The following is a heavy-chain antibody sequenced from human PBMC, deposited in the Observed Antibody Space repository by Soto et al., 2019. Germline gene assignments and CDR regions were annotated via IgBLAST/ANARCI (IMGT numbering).Heavy chain of an antibody. V-gene: IGHV3-21*01. Sequence: GGSTRLSCAASGLTFSSYTMGGVRQAPGKGLEWVSSISSSSSYIYYADSVKGRFTISRDNSKNTLYLQMNSLRAEDTAVYYCAKDRYSSGPVEWGQGTLVTVSS. CDR2: ISSSSSYI. CDR1: GLTFSSYT. J-gene: IGHJ4*02. D-gene: IGHD2-15*01. CDR3: AKDRYSSGPVE.